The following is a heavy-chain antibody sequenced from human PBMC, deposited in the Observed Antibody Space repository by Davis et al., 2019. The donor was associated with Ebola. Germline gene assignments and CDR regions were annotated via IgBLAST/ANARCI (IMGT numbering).Heavy chain of an antibody. CDR3: ARGPLWYSTNWFDP. J-gene: IGHJ5*02. V-gene: IGHV4-59*01. CDR2: IYYSGST. D-gene: IGHD2-21*01. CDR1: GGSISSYY. Sequence: MPSETLSLTCTVSGGSISSYYWSWIRQPPGKGLEWIGYIYYSGSTNYNPSLKSRVTISVDTSKNQFSLKLSSVTAADTAVYYCARGPLWYSTNWFDPWGQGTLVTVSS.